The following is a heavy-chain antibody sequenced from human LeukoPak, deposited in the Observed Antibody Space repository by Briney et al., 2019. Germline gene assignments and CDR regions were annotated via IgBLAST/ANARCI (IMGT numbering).Heavy chain of an antibody. CDR3: ARAVPTAAGGYYMDV. J-gene: IGHJ6*03. CDR2: ISTCNGNT. CDR1: GYSLTSYG. D-gene: IGHD2-2*01. Sequence: ASVKVSCKASGYSLTSYGVSWVRPAPGQGLEWLGWISTCNGNTNYAQKFQGRVTMTTDTSTSTVYMELRSLRSDDTAVYYCARAVPTAAGGYYMDVWGKGTTVTVSS. V-gene: IGHV1-18*01.